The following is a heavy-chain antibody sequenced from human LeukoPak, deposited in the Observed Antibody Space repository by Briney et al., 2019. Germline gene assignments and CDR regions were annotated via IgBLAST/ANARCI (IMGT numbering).Heavy chain of an antibody. Sequence: GGSLRLSCAASGFTVSSNYMSWVRQAPGKGLEWVSVIYSGGSTHYADSVKGRFTISRDNSKSTLYLQMNSLRAEDTAIYYCATYRQVLLPFESWGQGTLVTVSS. CDR3: ATYRQVLLPFES. J-gene: IGHJ4*02. V-gene: IGHV3-53*01. CDR1: GFTVSSNY. CDR2: IYSGGST. D-gene: IGHD5-18*01.